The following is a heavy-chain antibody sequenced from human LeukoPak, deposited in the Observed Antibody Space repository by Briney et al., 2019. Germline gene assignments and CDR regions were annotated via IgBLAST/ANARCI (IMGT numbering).Heavy chain of an antibody. CDR3: AKGPLRGTAAAIDY. D-gene: IGHD2-2*01. CDR1: GFTFNNYG. CDR2: ISYDGRNK. V-gene: IGHV3-30*18. J-gene: IGHJ4*02. Sequence: GGSLRLSCAASGFTFNNYGMHWVRQAPGKGLEWVAVISYDGRNKHYPDSVKGRFTISRDISTDTLWLQMDSLRTVDTAVYYCAKGPLRGTAAAIDYWGQGTLVTVSS.